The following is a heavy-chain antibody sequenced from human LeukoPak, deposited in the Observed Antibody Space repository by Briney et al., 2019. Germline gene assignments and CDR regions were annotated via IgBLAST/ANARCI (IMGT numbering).Heavy chain of an antibody. J-gene: IGHJ6*02. CDR3: ARGRRGGSHYYYYGMDV. CDR2: ISSSSSYI. D-gene: IGHD2-15*01. V-gene: IGHV3-21*01. CDR1: GFTFSSYS. Sequence: GGSLRLSCAASGFTFSSYSMNWVRQAPGKGLEWVSSISSSSSYIYYADSVKGRFTISRDNAKNSLYLQMNSLRAEDTAVYYCARGRRGGSHYYYYGMDVWGQGTTVTVSS.